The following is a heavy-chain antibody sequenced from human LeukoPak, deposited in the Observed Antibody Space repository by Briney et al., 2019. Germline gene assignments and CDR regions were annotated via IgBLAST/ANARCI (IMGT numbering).Heavy chain of an antibody. CDR3: ARAPYCSGGSCYSGEHGH. CDR1: GYTFTGYY. CDR2: INPNSGGT. J-gene: IGHJ4*02. Sequence: ASVKVSCKASGYTFTGYYMHWVRQAPGQGLEWMGWINPNSGGTNYAQKFQGRVTMTRDTSISTAYMELSRLRSDDTAVYYCARAPYCSGGSCYSGEHGHWGQGTLVTVSS. D-gene: IGHD2-15*01. V-gene: IGHV1-2*02.